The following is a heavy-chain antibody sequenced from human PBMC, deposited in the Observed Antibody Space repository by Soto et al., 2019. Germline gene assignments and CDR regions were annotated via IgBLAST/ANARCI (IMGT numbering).Heavy chain of an antibody. CDR1: GGSFSGYY. J-gene: IGHJ6*03. CDR2: INHSGST. V-gene: IGHV4-34*01. Sequence: SETLSLTCAVYGGSFSGYYWSWIRQPPGKGLEWIGEINHSGSTNYNPSLKSRVTISVDTSKNQFSLKLSSVTAADTAVYYCARLVAAEDSSSSHYYYYYMDVWGKGPTVTVSS. CDR3: ARLVAAEDSSSSHYYYYYMDV. D-gene: IGHD6-6*01.